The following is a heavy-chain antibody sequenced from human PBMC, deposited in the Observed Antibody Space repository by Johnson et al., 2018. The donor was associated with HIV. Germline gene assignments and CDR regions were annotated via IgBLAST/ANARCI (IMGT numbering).Heavy chain of an antibody. Sequence: MQLVESGGGLVQPGGSLRLSCAASGFTFSSYWMSWVRQAPGKGLEWVSGINWNGGSTSYADSVKGRFTISRDNAKNSLCLQMNSLRAEDTALYYCPKDIASGYTNGGTLDIWGQGTMVTVSS. CDR1: GFTFSSYW. CDR2: INWNGGST. D-gene: IGHD6-19*01. CDR3: PKDIASGYTNGGTLDI. J-gene: IGHJ3*02. V-gene: IGHV3-20*04.